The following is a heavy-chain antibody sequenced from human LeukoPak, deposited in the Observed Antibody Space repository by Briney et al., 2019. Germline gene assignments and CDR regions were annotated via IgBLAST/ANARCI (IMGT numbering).Heavy chain of an antibody. CDR2: VKSKTDGGTI. V-gene: IGHV3-15*01. CDR3: IADLFDHYYGMDV. J-gene: IGHJ6*02. CDR1: GFTFNNAW. Sequence: GGSLRLSCAASGFTFNNAWMSWVRQAPGKGLEWVGRVKSKTDGGTIDYGAPVKGKFTISRDDSKNTMSLQMNSLKTEDTGVYYCIADLFDHYYGMDVWGQGTTVTVSS.